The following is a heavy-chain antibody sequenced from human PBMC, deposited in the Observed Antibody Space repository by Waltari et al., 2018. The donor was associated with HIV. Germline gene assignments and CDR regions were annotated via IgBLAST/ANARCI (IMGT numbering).Heavy chain of an antibody. Sequence: QVQLQQWGAGLLKPSETLSLTCAVYGGSFSGYYWSWIRQPPGKGLEWIGEINHSGSNNYNPSLKSRVTISVDTSKNQFSLKLSSVTAADTAVYYCARGLRQQLYDAFDIWGQGTMVTVSS. V-gene: IGHV4-34*01. J-gene: IGHJ3*02. D-gene: IGHD6-13*01. CDR2: INHSGSN. CDR1: GGSFSGYY. CDR3: ARGLRQQLYDAFDI.